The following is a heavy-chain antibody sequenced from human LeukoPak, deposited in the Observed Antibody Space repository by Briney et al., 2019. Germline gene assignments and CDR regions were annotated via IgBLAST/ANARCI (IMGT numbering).Heavy chain of an antibody. CDR2: IYSGGST. J-gene: IGHJ4*02. CDR3: ARGGPAYYFDY. CDR1: GFTVSSNY. V-gene: IGHV3-53*01. Sequence: PGGSLRLSCAASGFTVSSNYMNWVRQAPGKGLEWVSVIYSGGSTYHADSVKGRFTISRDNSKNTLYLQMNSLRAEDTAVYYCARGGPAYYFDYWGQGTLVTVSS. D-gene: IGHD3-16*01.